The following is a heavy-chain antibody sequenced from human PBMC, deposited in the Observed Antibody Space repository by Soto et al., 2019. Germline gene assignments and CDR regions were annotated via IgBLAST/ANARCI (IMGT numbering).Heavy chain of an antibody. V-gene: IGHV3-30*03. D-gene: IGHD2-2*01. CDR1: GFTFSTYA. CDR3: ARVVPSAMYYYYGMDV. Sequence: QVQLVESGGGVVQPGRSLRLSCAASGFTFSTYAMHWVRQAPGKGLEWVAVLSYDGSNKYYADSVKGRFTISRDNSKNTLYLQINSLRADDTAVYYCARVVPSAMYYYYGMDVWGQGTTVTVSS. J-gene: IGHJ6*02. CDR2: LSYDGSNK.